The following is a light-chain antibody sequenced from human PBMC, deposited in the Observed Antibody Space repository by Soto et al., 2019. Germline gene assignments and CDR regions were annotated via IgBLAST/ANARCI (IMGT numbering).Light chain of an antibody. CDR1: QSISSW. J-gene: IGKJ1*01. CDR2: DAS. Sequence: IQMTQSPSTLSASVRDRVTITCRASQSISSWLAWYQQKPGKAPKLLIYDASSLESGVPSRFSGSGSGTEFTLTISSLQPDDFATYYCQQYNSYSTFXQGTKLDIK. V-gene: IGKV1-5*01. CDR3: QQYNSYST.